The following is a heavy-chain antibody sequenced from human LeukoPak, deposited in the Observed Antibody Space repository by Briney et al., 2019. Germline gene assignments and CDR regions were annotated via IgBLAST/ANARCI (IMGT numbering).Heavy chain of an antibody. CDR1: GFTFSSYE. D-gene: IGHD6-19*01. CDR3: ARESIAVAGAPLDY. CDR2: ISSGSTI. J-gene: IGHJ4*02. Sequence: GGSLRRSCAASGFTFSSYEMNWVRQAPGKGLEWVSYISSGSTIYDADSVKGRFTISRDNAKNSLYLQMNSLRAEDTAVYYCARESIAVAGAPLDYWGQGTLVTVSS. V-gene: IGHV3-48*03.